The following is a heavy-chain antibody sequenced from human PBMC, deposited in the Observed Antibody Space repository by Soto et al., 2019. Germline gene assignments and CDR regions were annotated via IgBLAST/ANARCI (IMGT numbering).Heavy chain of an antibody. D-gene: IGHD3-10*01. CDR2: IIPIFGTA. Sequence: APEKVCCVASGGTFSRYAFSLVRRARAHGLEWMGGIIPIFGTANYGQKFQGRVTITADESTSTAYMERSSLRSEDTAVYYCSRELRSTRVRGVIIRFGYFDYWGQGTLVTVSS. V-gene: IGHV1-69*13. CDR3: SRELRSTRVRGVIIRFGYFDY. J-gene: IGHJ4*01. CDR1: GGTFSRYA.